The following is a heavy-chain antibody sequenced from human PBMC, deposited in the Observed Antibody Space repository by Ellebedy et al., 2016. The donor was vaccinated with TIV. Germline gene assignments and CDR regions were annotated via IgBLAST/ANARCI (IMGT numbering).Heavy chain of an antibody. V-gene: IGHV3-49*04. J-gene: IGHJ5*02. CDR2: IRSKAYGGTT. Sequence: GESLKISCTASGFTFGDYAMSWVRQAPGKGLEWVGFIRSKAYGGTTEYAASVKGRFTISRDDSKSIAYLQMNSLKTEDTAVYYCTRGANDGSYWGPKYNWFDPWGQGTLVTVSS. CDR1: GFTFGDYA. CDR3: TRGANDGSYWGPKYNWFDP. D-gene: IGHD7-27*01.